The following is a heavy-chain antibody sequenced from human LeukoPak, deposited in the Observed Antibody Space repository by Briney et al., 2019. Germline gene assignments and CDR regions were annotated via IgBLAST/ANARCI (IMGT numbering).Heavy chain of an antibody. CDR1: GFTFSSYA. D-gene: IGHD2-15*01. V-gene: IGHV3-30*04. CDR3: AREYCSGGSYNEEACAFDI. CDR2: ISYDGSNK. J-gene: IGHJ3*02. Sequence: GGSLRLSCAASGFTFSSYAMHWVRQAPGKGLEWVAVISYDGSNKYYADSLKGRFTISRDNSKNTLYLQMNSLRAEDTAVYYCAREYCSGGSYNEEACAFDIWGQGTMVTVSS.